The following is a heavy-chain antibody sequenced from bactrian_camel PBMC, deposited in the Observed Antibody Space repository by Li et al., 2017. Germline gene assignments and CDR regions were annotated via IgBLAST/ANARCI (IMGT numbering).Heavy chain of an antibody. CDR2: IYSDGGAI. J-gene: IGHJ4*01. CDR3: AADPSRELWVGYPPYKY. CDR1: GFTFSGHM. D-gene: IGHD5*01. V-gene: IGHV3S6*01. Sequence: HVQLVESGGGLVQPGGSLRLSCAASGFTFSGHMMYWVRQAPGKGLEWVSTIYSDGGAIGYADSVKGRFTISKDNAKNTLYLQMNSLKPEDTAVYYCAADPSRELWVGYPPYKYWGQGTQVTVS.